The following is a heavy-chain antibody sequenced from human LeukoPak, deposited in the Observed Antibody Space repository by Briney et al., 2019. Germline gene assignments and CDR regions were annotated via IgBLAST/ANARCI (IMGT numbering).Heavy chain of an antibody. CDR2: FYDSGST. V-gene: IGHV4-59*12. CDR1: DGSITFYY. Sequence: SETLSLTCTVSDGSITFYYWSWIRQPPGKGLQWIGSFYDSGSTYYNPSLKSRVTISVDTSKNQFSLKLSSVTAADTAVYYCARGPYGDYVNDAFDIWGQGTMVTVSS. D-gene: IGHD4-17*01. CDR3: ARGPYGDYVNDAFDI. J-gene: IGHJ3*02.